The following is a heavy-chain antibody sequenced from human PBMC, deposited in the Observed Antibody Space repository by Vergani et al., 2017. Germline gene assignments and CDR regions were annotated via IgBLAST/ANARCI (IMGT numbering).Heavy chain of an antibody. Sequence: EVQLVESGGGVVQPGRSLRLSCVASGVNFDDYAMHWVRQAPGKGLEWVSYISSSSSTIYYADSVKGRFTISRDNAKNSLYLQMNSLRAEDTAVYYCARDAGLVIVDVWGQGTTVTVSS. CDR3: ARDAGLVIVDV. CDR2: ISSSSSTI. J-gene: IGHJ6*02. CDR1: GVNFDDYA. V-gene: IGHV3-48*01. D-gene: IGHD3-9*01.